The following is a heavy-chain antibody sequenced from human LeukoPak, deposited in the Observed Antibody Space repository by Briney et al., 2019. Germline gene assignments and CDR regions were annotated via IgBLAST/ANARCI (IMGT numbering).Heavy chain of an antibody. D-gene: IGHD3-16*01. V-gene: IGHV1-2*02. CDR1: GYTFTRYG. J-gene: IGHJ5*02. CDR2: INPNSGGT. CDR3: ARDQAPRMITFGGPRRWFDP. Sequence: ASVKVSCKASGYTFTRYGISWVRQAPGQGLEWMGWINPNSGGTNYAQKFQGRVTMTRDTSISTAYMELSRLRSDDTAVYYCARDQAPRMITFGGPRRWFDPWGQGTLVTVSS.